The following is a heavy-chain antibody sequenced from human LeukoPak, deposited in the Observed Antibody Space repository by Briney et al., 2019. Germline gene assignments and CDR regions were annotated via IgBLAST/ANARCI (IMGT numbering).Heavy chain of an antibody. D-gene: IGHD1-1*01. J-gene: IGHJ4*02. CDR3: AKALSGTLAGNFDY. CDR2: ITTSGDST. CDR1: GFTFSSYA. Sequence: GGSLRVSCGASGFTFSSYAMSWVRQAPGKGLEWVSTITTSGDSTYYADSVKGRFTISRDNSKNTLYLQMNSLRAEDTAVYYCAKALSGTLAGNFDYWGQGTLVTVSS. V-gene: IGHV3-23*01.